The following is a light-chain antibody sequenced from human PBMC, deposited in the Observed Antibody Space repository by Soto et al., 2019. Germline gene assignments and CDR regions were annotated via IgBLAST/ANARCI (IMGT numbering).Light chain of an antibody. CDR1: QTISSW. V-gene: IGKV1-5*03. CDR2: NAS. CDR3: QHYNSDSEA. Sequence: DIQMTQSPSTLSGSVGDRVTITCRASQTISSWLAWYQQKPGKAPKLLIYNASTLKSGVPSRFSGSGSGTDFTLTISSLQPDDFATYYCQHYNSDSEAFGQGTKVELK. J-gene: IGKJ1*01.